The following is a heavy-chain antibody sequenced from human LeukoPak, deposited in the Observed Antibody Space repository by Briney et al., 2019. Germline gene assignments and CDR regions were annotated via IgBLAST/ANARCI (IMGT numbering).Heavy chain of an antibody. CDR3: ARYYYDSSGYSALDY. CDR2: IIPILGIA. Sequence: SVKVSCKASGYTFTSYGISWVRQAPGQGLEWMGRIIPILGIANYAQKFQGRVTITADKSTSTAYMELSSLRSEDTAVYYCARYYYDSSGYSALDYWGQGTLVTVSS. D-gene: IGHD3-22*01. J-gene: IGHJ4*02. CDR1: GYTFTSYG. V-gene: IGHV1-69*04.